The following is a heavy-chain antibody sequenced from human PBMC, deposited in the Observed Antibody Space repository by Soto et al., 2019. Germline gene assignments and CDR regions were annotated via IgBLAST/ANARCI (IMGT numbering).Heavy chain of an antibody. J-gene: IGHJ5*02. CDR2: IIPILGIA. CDR1: GGTFSSYA. CDR3: AIRGSSSHTFDP. Sequence: SVKVSCKASGGTFSSYAISWVRQAPGQGLEWMGRIIPILGIANYAQKFQGRVTITADKSTSTAYMELSSLRSEDTAVYYCAIRGSSSHTFDPWGQGTLVTVSS. V-gene: IGHV1-69*04. D-gene: IGHD6-13*01.